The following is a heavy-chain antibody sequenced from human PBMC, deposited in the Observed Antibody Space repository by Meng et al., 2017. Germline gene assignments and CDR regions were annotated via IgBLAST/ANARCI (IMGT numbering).Heavy chain of an antibody. J-gene: IGHJ5*02. CDR1: GFTFRNYW. CDR2: IKPDGTMT. CDR3: ARSDWFDP. V-gene: IGHV3-74*01. Sequence: GQLVKSGGGLVPPGGSLRLSCTASGFTFRNYWMHWVRQAPGKGLVWVSRIKPDGTMTVYADSVKGRFTISRDNAKNTLYLQMNSLRSDDTAVYYCARSDWFDPWGQGTLVTVSS.